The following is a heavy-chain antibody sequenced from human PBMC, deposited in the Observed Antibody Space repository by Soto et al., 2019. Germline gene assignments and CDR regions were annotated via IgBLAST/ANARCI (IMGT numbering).Heavy chain of an antibody. CDR3: AKDFFLTGHLGAGFRGLDV. Sequence: QVQVVESGGGVVQPGGSLGLSCAASGFIFSSYGMHWVRQAPGKGLEWVAAILSDGSYHYYSDSVKGRFTISRDNSKNSLYLQVNSLWAEDTAVYYCAKDFFLTGHLGAGFRGLDVWGQGSTVTVCS. CDR2: ILSDGSYH. D-gene: IGHD3-16*01. J-gene: IGHJ6*02. CDR1: GFIFSSYG. V-gene: IGHV3-30*18.